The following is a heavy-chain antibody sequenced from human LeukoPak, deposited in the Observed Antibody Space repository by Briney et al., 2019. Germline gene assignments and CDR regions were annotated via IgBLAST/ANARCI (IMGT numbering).Heavy chain of an antibody. J-gene: IGHJ4*02. V-gene: IGHV4-31*03. CDR2: IYYSGST. Sequence: SETLSLTCTVSGGSISSGGYYWSWIRQHPGKGLEWIGYIYYSGSTYYNPSLKSRATISVDTSKNQFSLKLSSVTAADTAVYYCARAVRYGSGSYILYYYYFDYWGQGTLVTVSS. D-gene: IGHD3-10*01. CDR1: GGSISSGGYY. CDR3: ARAVRYGSGSYILYYYYFDY.